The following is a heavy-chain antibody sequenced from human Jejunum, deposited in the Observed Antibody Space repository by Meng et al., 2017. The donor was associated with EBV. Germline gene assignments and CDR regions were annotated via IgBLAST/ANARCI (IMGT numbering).Heavy chain of an antibody. Sequence: VRLQESGPGLVKPSGTLSLTCAVSGGSISTDNWWSWVRQPPGKGLEYIGEIHHSGSTKYNPSLKSRVTISVDKSNNHFSLKLSSVTAADTAVYYCARDRGVEDYWGQGTLVTVSS. D-gene: IGHD5-24*01. J-gene: IGHJ4*02. V-gene: IGHV4-4*02. CDR3: ARDRGVEDY. CDR1: GGSISTDNW. CDR2: IHHSGST.